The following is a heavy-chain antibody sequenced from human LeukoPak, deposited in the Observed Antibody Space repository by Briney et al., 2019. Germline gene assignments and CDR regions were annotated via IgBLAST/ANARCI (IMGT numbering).Heavy chain of an antibody. D-gene: IGHD3-3*01. CDR3: ARSHVLRFLEWLSNLFDY. Sequence: GGSLRLSCAASGFTLSTYAMSWVRQTPGKGLEWVANIKQDGSEKFYVDSVKGRFTISRDNAKNSLYLQMNSLRAEDTAVYYCARSHVLRFLEWLSNLFDYWGQGTLVTVSS. V-gene: IGHV3-7*01. CDR1: GFTLSTYA. CDR2: IKQDGSEK. J-gene: IGHJ4*02.